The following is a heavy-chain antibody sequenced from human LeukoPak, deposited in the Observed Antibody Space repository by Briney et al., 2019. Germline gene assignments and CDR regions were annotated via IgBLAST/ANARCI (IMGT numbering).Heavy chain of an antibody. CDR1: GGSISSYY. CDR2: IYYSGST. V-gene: IGHV4-59*01. Sequence: SETLPLTCTVSGGSISSYYWSWIRQPPGKGLEWIGYIYYSGSTNYNPSLKSRVTISVDTSKNQFSLKLSSVTAADTAVYYCARLTSRGASGDYYLDYWGQGTLVTVSS. CDR3: ARLTSRGASGDYYLDY. J-gene: IGHJ4*02. D-gene: IGHD2-21*02.